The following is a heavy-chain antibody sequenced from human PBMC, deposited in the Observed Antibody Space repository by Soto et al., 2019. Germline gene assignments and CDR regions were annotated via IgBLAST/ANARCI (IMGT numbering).Heavy chain of an antibody. V-gene: IGHV3-30-3*01. J-gene: IGHJ4*02. CDR3: AREFTLTTFDY. CDR1: GFTFSSYL. Sequence: QVQLVESGGGVVQPGRSLRLSCAASGFTFSSYLMHWVRQAPGKGLEWVAVISYDGSNKYYADSVKGRFTISRDTSKNTLYLQMNSLRVEDTAVYYCAREFTLTTFDYWGQGTLVTVSS. CDR2: ISYDGSNK. D-gene: IGHD4-17*01.